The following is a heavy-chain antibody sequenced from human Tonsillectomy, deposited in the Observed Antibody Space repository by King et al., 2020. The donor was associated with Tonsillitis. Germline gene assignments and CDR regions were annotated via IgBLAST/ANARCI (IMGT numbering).Heavy chain of an antibody. D-gene: IGHD3-10*01. CDR1: GYTFTSYA. CDR2: INTNTGNP. CDR3: ARVDYGSGSYPLYYFDY. Sequence: VQLVESGSELKKPGASVKVSCKASGYTFTSYAMNWVRQAPGQGLEWMGWINTNTGNPTYAQGFTGRLVFSLDTSVSTAYLQISSLKAEDTAVYYCARVDYGSGSYPLYYFDYWGQGTLVTVSS. V-gene: IGHV7-4-1*02. J-gene: IGHJ4*02.